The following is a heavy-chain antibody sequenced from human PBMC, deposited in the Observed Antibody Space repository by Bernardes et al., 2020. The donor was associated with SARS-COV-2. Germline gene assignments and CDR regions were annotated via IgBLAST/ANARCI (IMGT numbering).Heavy chain of an antibody. CDR3: ARHARRGYVSH. CDR1: GGSFSGYY. Sequence: SETLSLTCAVYGGSFSGYYWSWIRQPPGKGLEWIGEINHSGSTNYNPSLKSRVTISVDTSKNQFSLKLSSVTAADTAVYYCARHARRGYVSHWGQGTLVNFPS. J-gene: IGHJ4*02. D-gene: IGHD5-12*01. V-gene: IGHV4-34*01. CDR2: INHSGST.